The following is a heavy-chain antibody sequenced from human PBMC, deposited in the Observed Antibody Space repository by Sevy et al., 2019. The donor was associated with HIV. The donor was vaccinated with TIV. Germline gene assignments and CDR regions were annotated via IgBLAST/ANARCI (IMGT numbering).Heavy chain of an antibody. CDR1: GFTFGDYA. J-gene: IGHJ4*02. CDR3: TRGYYYDSSGYSDY. V-gene: IGHV3-49*03. Sequence: GGSLRLSCTGSGFTFGDYAMSWFRQAPRMGLEWVGFIRSKDYGGATEYAASVKGRFTISRDDSKSIADLQMNSLKTEDTAVYYCTRGYYYDSSGYSDYWGQGTLVTVSS. CDR2: IRSKDYGGAT. D-gene: IGHD3-22*01.